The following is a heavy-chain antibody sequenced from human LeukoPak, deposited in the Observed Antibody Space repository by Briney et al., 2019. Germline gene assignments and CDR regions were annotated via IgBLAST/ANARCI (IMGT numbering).Heavy chain of an antibody. V-gene: IGHV3-53*01. Sequence: GGSLRLSCAASGFTVSSNHMNWVRQAPGKGLEWVSVIYSGGSTYYPDSVKARFTISRDNSKNTLYLQMNGLRADDTAMYYCATEPSTLVPAAIGFRYYFDYWGQGTLVTVSS. CDR2: IYSGGST. J-gene: IGHJ4*02. CDR3: ATEPSTLVPAAIGFRYYFDY. D-gene: IGHD2-2*01. CDR1: GFTVSSNH.